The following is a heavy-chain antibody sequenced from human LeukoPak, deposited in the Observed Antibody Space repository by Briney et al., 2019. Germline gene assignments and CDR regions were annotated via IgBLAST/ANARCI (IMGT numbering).Heavy chain of an antibody. V-gene: IGHV4-4*02. J-gene: IGHJ3*02. Sequence: PSEILSLTCAVSGGSISSNNWWGWVRQPPGKGLEWIGEIYHSGSPNYNPSLKSRVTISVDKSRNHFSLKLSSVTATDTAVYYCARDCSGGSCYGAFDIWGQGTMVTVSS. D-gene: IGHD2-15*01. CDR3: ARDCSGGSCYGAFDI. CDR1: GGSISSNNW. CDR2: IYHSGSP.